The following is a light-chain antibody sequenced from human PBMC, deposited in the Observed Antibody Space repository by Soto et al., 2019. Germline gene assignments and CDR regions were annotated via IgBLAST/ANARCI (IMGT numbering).Light chain of an antibody. CDR1: SSNIGDNY. CDR2: DNY. J-gene: IGLJ3*02. V-gene: IGLV1-51*01. Sequence: QSVLTQPPSVSAAPGQKVTISCSGTSSNIGDNYVSWYRQLPGTAPKLLIYDNYKRPSGIPDRFSGSKSGTSTTLGITGLQTGDEADYYCGTWDTSLSGWLFGGGTKLTVL. CDR3: GTWDTSLSGWL.